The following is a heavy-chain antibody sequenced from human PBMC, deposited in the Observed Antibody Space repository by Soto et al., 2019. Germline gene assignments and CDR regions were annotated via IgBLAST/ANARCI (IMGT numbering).Heavy chain of an antibody. V-gene: IGHV4-38-2*02. CDR1: GYSISSGYY. J-gene: IGHJ6*02. D-gene: IGHD3-10*01. CDR3: ARDYGSGTYYRGDYYYYAMDV. Sequence: PSETLSLTCAVSGYSISSGYYWGFIRQPPGKGLEWIGSVYHSGSAYYNPSLKSRVTISVDTSKNQFSLRLSSVTAADTAVFYCARDYGSGTYYRGDYYYYAMDVWGQGTTVTVSS. CDR2: VYHSGSA.